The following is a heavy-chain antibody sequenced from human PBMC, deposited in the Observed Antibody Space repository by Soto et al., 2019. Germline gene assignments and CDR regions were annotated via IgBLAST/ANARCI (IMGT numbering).Heavy chain of an antibody. V-gene: IGHV4-59*01. CDR3: ARVGKDYGDPPVNFDY. CDR2: IYYSGST. J-gene: IGHJ4*02. Sequence: QVQLQESGPGLVKPSETLSLTCTVSGGSISSYYWSWIRQPPGKGLEWIGYIYYSGSTNYNPSLKSRVTISVDTSKNPFSLKLSSVTAADTAVYYCARVGKDYGDPPVNFDYWGQGTLVTVSS. D-gene: IGHD4-17*01. CDR1: GGSISSYY.